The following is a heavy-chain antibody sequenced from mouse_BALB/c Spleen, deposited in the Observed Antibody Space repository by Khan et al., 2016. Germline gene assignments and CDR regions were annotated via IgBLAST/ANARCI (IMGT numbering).Heavy chain of an antibody. CDR3: ARGVGTDY. CDR1: GYVFSSYW. V-gene: IGHV1-80*01. J-gene: IGHJ2*01. CDR2: IYPGDGDT. Sequence: QVQLQQSGAELVRPGSSVKISCKASGYVFSSYWMNWVKQRPGQGLEWIGQIYPGDGDTNYNGKFQGKATLTADKSSSTAYMQLSSLPSEDSAVSFCARGVGTDYWGQGTTLTVSS. D-gene: IGHD1-1*02.